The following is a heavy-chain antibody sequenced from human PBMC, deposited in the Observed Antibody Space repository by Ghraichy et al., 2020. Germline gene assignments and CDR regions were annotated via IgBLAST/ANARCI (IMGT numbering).Heavy chain of an antibody. V-gene: IGHV4-39*01. Sequence: SETLSLTCTVSGGSISSSSYYWGWIRQPPGKGLEWIGNIYYSGSTYYNPSLKSRVIISVDTSKNQFSLKLSSVTAADTAVYYCARTHSNSGVYGMDVWGQGTTVTVSS. CDR1: GGSISSSSYY. D-gene: IGHD6-13*01. CDR2: IYYSGST. J-gene: IGHJ6*02. CDR3: ARTHSNSGVYGMDV.